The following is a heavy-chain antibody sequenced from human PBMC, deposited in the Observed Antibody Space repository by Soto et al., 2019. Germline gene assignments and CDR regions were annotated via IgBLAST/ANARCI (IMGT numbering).Heavy chain of an antibody. CDR1: GGTFSSYT. Sequence: GASVKVSCKASGGTFSSYTISWVRQAPGQGLEWMGRIIPILGIANYAQKFQGRVTITADKSTSTAYMELSSLRSEDTAVYYCARICSGGSCSNWYFDLWGRGTLVTVSS. CDR3: ARICSGGSCSNWYFDL. D-gene: IGHD2-15*01. CDR2: IIPILGIA. J-gene: IGHJ2*01. V-gene: IGHV1-69*02.